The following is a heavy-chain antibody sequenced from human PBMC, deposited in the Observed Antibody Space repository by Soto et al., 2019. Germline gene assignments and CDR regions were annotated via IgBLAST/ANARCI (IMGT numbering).Heavy chain of an antibody. D-gene: IGHD2-2*01. CDR2: ISAYNGNT. J-gene: IGHJ6*02. CDR1: GYTFTSYG. Sequence: QVPLVQSGAEVKKPGASVKVSCKASGYTFTSYGISWVRQAPGQGLEWMGWISAYNGNTNYAQKLQGRVTMTTDTSTSTAYMELRSLRSDDMAVYYCARDRLVGIVVVPAASPEGYYYYGMDVWGQGTTVTVSS. V-gene: IGHV1-18*03. CDR3: ARDRLVGIVVVPAASPEGYYYYGMDV.